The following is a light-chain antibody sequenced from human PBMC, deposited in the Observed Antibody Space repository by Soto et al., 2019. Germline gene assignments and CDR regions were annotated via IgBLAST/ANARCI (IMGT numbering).Light chain of an antibody. CDR2: EVS. Sequence: QSALTQPASVAGATGQSLTVSYTRASSDVGGYIYVSWYQQHPGKAPKLMIYEVSNRPSGGSNRFSGSKSGNTASLTISGLQAEDEADYYCSSYSRSSFYVFGTGTKVTVL. V-gene: IGLV2-14*01. CDR3: SSYSRSSFYV. CDR1: SSDVGGYIY. J-gene: IGLJ1*01.